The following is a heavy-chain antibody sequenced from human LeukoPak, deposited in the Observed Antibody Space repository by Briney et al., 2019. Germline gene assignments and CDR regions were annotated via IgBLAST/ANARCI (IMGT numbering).Heavy chain of an antibody. D-gene: IGHD3-22*01. J-gene: IGHJ4*02. CDR3: ARERYYDSSGYYEIGY. Sequence: GASVKVSCKASGYTFTGYYMHWVRQAPGQGLEWMGWINPNSGGTNYAQKFQGRVTMTRDTSTSTAYMELSRLRSDDTAVYYCARERYYDSSGYYEIGYWGQGTLVTVSS. CDR1: GYTFTGYY. V-gene: IGHV1-2*02. CDR2: INPNSGGT.